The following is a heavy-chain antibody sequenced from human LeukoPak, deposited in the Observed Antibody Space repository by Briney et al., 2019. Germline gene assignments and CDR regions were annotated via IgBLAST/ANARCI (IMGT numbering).Heavy chain of an antibody. D-gene: IGHD1-14*01. CDR3: ARDLKSRTEGTYVFDL. Sequence: PSETLSLTCTVSGGSISSGDYYWNWIRQSPGKGLEWIGYIYYSGGTYYNPSLESRLTISMDTSKNQFSLKLSSMTAADTAVYYCARDLKSRTEGTYVFDLWGQGTMLTVSS. J-gene: IGHJ3*01. V-gene: IGHV4-30-4*01. CDR1: GGSISSGDYY. CDR2: IYYSGGT.